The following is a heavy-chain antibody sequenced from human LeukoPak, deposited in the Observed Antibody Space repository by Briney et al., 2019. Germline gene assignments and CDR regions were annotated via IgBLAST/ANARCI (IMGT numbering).Heavy chain of an antibody. D-gene: IGHD2-15*01. Sequence: GASVKVSCKASGYTFSGYQVHWLRQAPGQGLEWMGRMNPSSGVTNYAQKFQGRVTMTRDTSINTAYLDLSAPKSDDTAVYYCASRAASMTLGYWGQGTLVTVSS. CDR3: ASRAASMTLGY. CDR1: GYTFSGYQ. CDR2: MNPSSGVT. J-gene: IGHJ4*02. V-gene: IGHV1-2*06.